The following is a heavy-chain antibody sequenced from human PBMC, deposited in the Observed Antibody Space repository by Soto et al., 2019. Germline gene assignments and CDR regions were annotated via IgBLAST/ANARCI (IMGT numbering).Heavy chain of an antibody. V-gene: IGHV1-69*13. CDR1: GGTFSSYA. D-gene: IGHD2-2*02. Sequence: ASVKVSCKASGGTFSSYAISWVRQAPGQGLEWMGGIIPIFGTANYAQKFQGRVTITADESTSTAYMELSSLRSEDTAVYYCARDLGYCSSTSCYISDDAFDIWGQGTMVTV. J-gene: IGHJ3*02. CDR2: IIPIFGTA. CDR3: ARDLGYCSSTSCYISDDAFDI.